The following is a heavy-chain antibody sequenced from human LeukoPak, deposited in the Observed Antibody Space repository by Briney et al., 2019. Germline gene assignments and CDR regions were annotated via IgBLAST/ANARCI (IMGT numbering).Heavy chain of an antibody. Sequence: GGSLRLSCVASGFDFNTFGMHWVRQAPDTGLEWVAVISWDGSDKYYADSVKGRFTIFRDNSKNTLYLQMDSLRSEDTGVYYCVRQAQEDYWGQGTLVTVSS. CDR3: VRQAQEDY. V-gene: IGHV3-30*03. CDR1: GFDFNTFG. J-gene: IGHJ4*02. CDR2: ISWDGSDK.